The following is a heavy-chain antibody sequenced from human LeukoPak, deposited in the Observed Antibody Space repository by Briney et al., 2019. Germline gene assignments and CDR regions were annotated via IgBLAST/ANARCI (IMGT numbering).Heavy chain of an antibody. CDR1: GGTFSSYA. CDR3: AREVPELNNAFDI. D-gene: IGHD1-26*01. V-gene: IGHV1-69*11. Sequence: ASVKVSCKASGGTFSSYAISWVRQAPGQGLEWMGRIIPILGTANYAQKFQGRVTITTDESTSTAYMELSSLRSEDTAVYYCAREVPELNNAFDIWGQGTMVTVSS. CDR2: IIPILGTA. J-gene: IGHJ3*02.